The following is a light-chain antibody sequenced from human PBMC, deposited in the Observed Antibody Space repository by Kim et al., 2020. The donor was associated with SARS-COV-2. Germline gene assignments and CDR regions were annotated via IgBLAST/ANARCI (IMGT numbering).Light chain of an antibody. CDR2: QDI. Sequence: VSPGQTASITCYGYKLGDKFASWYQQKPGQSPVLVIYQDIKRPSGIPERFSGSNSGNTATLTISGTQAMDEADYYCQAWDSSTDIFGGGTQLTVL. CDR1: KLGDKF. CDR3: QAWDSSTDI. V-gene: IGLV3-1*01. J-gene: IGLJ2*01.